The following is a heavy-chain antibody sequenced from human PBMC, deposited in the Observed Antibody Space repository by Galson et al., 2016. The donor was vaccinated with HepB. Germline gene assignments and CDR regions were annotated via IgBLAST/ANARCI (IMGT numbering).Heavy chain of an antibody. CDR3: ATNTPFDWLLYGAAFDI. J-gene: IGHJ3*02. D-gene: IGHD3-9*01. CDR1: GYSLNELS. V-gene: IGHV1-24*01. CDR2: FDPKDGET. Sequence: SVKVSCKVSGYSLNELSMHWVRQAPGKGLEWLGGFDPKDGETIYAQKFQGRVTMTEDTSTDTAYMELSSLRSEDTAVYFCATNTPFDWLLYGAAFDIWGQGTMVTVSS.